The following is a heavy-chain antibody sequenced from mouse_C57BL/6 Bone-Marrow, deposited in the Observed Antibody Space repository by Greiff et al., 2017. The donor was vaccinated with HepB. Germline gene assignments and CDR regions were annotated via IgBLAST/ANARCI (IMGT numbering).Heavy chain of an antibody. CDR2: IYPGGGYT. V-gene: IGHV1-63*01. J-gene: IGHJ2*01. Sequence: VQLQQSGAELVRPGPSVKMSCKASGYTFTNYWIGWAKQRPGHGLEWIGDIYPGGGYTNYNEKFKGKATLTADKSSSTAYMQFSSLTSEDSAIYYCARKWGVSYFDYWGQGTTLTVSS. CDR1: GYTFTNYW. CDR3: ARKWGVSYFDY. D-gene: IGHD1-3*01.